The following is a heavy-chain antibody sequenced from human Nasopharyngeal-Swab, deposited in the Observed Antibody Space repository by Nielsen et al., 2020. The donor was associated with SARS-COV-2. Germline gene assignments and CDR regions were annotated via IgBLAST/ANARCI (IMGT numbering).Heavy chain of an antibody. CDR2: ISSSGSTI. Sequence: GESLKISCAASGFTFSSYEMNWVRQAPGKGLEWVSYISSSGSTIYYADSVKGRFTISRDNAKNSLYLQMNSLRAEEKAVYYCARGGTYYDFWSGYCNYYYGMDVWGQGTTVTVSS. CDR3: ARGGTYYDFWSGYCNYYYGMDV. V-gene: IGHV3-48*03. J-gene: IGHJ6*02. D-gene: IGHD3-3*01. CDR1: GFTFSSYE.